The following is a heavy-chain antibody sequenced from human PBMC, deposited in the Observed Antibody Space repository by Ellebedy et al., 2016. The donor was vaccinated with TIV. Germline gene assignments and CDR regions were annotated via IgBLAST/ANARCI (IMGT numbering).Heavy chain of an antibody. V-gene: IGHV3-30*18. J-gene: IGHJ4*02. CDR1: GFTFSSYG. CDR2: ISYDGSNK. Sequence: GGSLRLSXAASGFTFSSYGMHWVRQAPGKGLEWVAVISYDGSNKYYADSVKGRFTISRDNSKNTLYLQMNSLRAEDTAVYYCAKDTGIAGFDYWGQGTLVTVSS. D-gene: IGHD1-14*01. CDR3: AKDTGIAGFDY.